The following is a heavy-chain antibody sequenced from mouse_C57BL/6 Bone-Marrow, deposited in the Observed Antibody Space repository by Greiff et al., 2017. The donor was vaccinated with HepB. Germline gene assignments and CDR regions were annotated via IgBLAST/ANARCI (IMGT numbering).Heavy chain of an antibody. J-gene: IGHJ1*03. CDR1: GFTFSSYA. D-gene: IGHD1-1*01. CDR2: ISDGGSYT. V-gene: IGHV5-4*03. Sequence: EVMLVESGGGLVKPGGSLKLSCAASGFTFSSYAMSWVRQTPEKRLEWVATISDGGSYTYYPDNVKGRFTISRDNAKNNLYLQMSHLKSEDTAMYYCARDSYYYGSSYGYFDVWGTGTTVTVSS. CDR3: ARDSYYYGSSYGYFDV.